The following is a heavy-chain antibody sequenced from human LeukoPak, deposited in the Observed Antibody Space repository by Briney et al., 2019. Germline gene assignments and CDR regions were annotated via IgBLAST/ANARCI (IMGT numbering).Heavy chain of an antibody. Sequence: GGSLRLSCAASGFTFSSYSMNWVRQAPGKGLEWVSYISSSSTIYYADSVKGRFTISRDNAKNSLYLQMNSLRAEDTAVYYCARDRCLDYGGNSVCAFDIWGQGTVVTVSS. V-gene: IGHV3-48*01. D-gene: IGHD4-23*01. CDR2: ISSSSTI. CDR3: ARDRCLDYGGNSVCAFDI. CDR1: GFTFSSYS. J-gene: IGHJ3*02.